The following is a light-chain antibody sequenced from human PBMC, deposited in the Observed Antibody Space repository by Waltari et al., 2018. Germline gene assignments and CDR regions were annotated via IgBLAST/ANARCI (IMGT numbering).Light chain of an antibody. V-gene: IGKV1-33*01. CDR2: DAS. CDR1: HDISDA. Sequence: IQMTQSPSSLSASVGARVTLTCQARHDISDALNGYQQKAGQAPKLLVFDASNLRAGVPSRFSGSGSGTHFTFTISSVQPEDIATYYCQQYENLLLTFGQGTRLEI. J-gene: IGKJ5*01. CDR3: QQYENLLLT.